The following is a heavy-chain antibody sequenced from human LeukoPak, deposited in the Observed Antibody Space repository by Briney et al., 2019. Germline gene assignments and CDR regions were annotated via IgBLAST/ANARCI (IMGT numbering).Heavy chain of an antibody. V-gene: IGHV4-30-2*01. Sequence: SQTLSLTCAVSGGSISSGGYSWSWIRQPPGKGVDWIGYIYHSGSTYYNPSLKSRVTISVDRSKNQFSLKLSSVTAADTAVYYCARAGTVAGGFDYWGQGTLVTVSS. CDR1: GGSISSGGYS. CDR3: ARAGTVAGGFDY. CDR2: IYHSGST. D-gene: IGHD4-23*01. J-gene: IGHJ4*02.